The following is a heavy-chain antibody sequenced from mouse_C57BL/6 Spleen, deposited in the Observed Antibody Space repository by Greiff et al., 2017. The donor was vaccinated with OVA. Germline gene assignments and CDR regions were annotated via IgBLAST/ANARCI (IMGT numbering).Heavy chain of an antibody. CDR1: GYTFTSYW. Sequence: QVQLQQPGAELVMPGASVKLSCKASGYTFTSYWMHWVKQRPGQGLEWIGEIDPSDSYTNYNQKFKGKSTLTVDKSSSTAYMQLSSLPSEDSAVYYCARFGYCGVWGTGPTVTVPS. V-gene: IGHV1-69*01. CDR3: ARFGYCGV. J-gene: IGHJ1*03. CDR2: IDPSDSYT.